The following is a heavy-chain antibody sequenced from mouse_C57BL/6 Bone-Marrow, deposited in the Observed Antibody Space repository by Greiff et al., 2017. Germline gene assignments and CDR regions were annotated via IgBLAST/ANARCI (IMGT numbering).Heavy chain of an antibody. V-gene: IGHV1-82*01. D-gene: IGHD1-1*01. Sequence: LQESGPELVKPGASVKISCKASGYAFSSSWMNWVKQRPGKGLEWIGRIYPGDGDTNYNGKFKGKATLTADKSSSTAYMQLSSLTSEDSAVYFCARCRYGSDYAMDYWGQGTSVTVSS. J-gene: IGHJ4*01. CDR1: GYAFSSSW. CDR3: ARCRYGSDYAMDY. CDR2: IYPGDGDT.